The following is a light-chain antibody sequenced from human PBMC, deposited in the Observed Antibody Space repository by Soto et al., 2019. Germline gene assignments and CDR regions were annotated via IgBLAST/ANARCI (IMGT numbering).Light chain of an antibody. CDR3: QQVNTYPFT. J-gene: IGKJ3*01. CDR1: QTISHW. Sequence: QLTQSPSTLSAYVGDRVTITCRASQTISHWLAWYQQKPGKAPKLLIYDASTLESGVPSRFSGSGSGTEVTLTISSLQPEDFATYYCQQVNTYPFTFGPGTKVDIK. V-gene: IGKV1-5*01. CDR2: DAS.